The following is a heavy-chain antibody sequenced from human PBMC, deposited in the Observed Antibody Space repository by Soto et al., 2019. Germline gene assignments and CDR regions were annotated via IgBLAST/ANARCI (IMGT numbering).Heavy chain of an antibody. V-gene: IGHV4-59*01. Sequence: SETLSLTCTVSGGSISSYYWSWIRQPPGKGLEWIGYIYYSGSTNYNPSLKSRVTISVDTSKNQFSLKLSSVTAADTAVYYCARTIAAAGDFDYWGQGTLVTVSS. CDR1: GGSISSYY. D-gene: IGHD6-13*01. J-gene: IGHJ4*02. CDR3: ARTIAAAGDFDY. CDR2: IYYSGST.